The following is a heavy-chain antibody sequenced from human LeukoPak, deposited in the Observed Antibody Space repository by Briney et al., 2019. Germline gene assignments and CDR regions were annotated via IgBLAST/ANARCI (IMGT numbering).Heavy chain of an antibody. J-gene: IGHJ4*02. V-gene: IGHV3-66*01. Sequence: GGSLRLSCAASGFTVSSNYMSWVRQAPGKGLEWVSVIYSGGSTYYADSVKGRFTISRDNSKNTLYLQMNSLRAEDTAVYYCARDGQQLVRGYFDYWGQGTLVTVSS. D-gene: IGHD6-13*01. CDR2: IYSGGST. CDR1: GFTVSSNY. CDR3: ARDGQQLVRGYFDY.